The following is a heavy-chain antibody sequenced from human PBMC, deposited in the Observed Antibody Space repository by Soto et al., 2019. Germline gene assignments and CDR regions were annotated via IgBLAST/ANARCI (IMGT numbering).Heavy chain of an antibody. V-gene: IGHV3-48*01. CDR2: ISSSSSTI. Sequence: EVQLVESGGGLVQPGGSLRLSCAASGFTFSSYSMNWVRQAPGKGLEWVSYISSSSSTIYYADCVKGRFTISRDNAKNSLYLQMNSLRAEDTAVYYCARDSGVNWGYWGQGTLVTVSS. D-gene: IGHD2-8*01. J-gene: IGHJ4*02. CDR1: GFTFSSYS. CDR3: ARDSGVNWGY.